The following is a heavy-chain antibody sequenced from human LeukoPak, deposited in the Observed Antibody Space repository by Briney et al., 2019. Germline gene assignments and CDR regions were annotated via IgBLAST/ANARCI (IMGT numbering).Heavy chain of an antibody. CDR2: IIPIFETA. D-gene: IGHD4-17*01. J-gene: IGHJ4*02. CDR1: GGTFSSYA. V-gene: IGHV1-69*05. Sequence: GASVKVSCKASGGTFSSYAISGVRQAPGQGLEWMGGIIPIFETANYAQKFQGRVTITTDESTSTAYMELSSLRTEDTAVYYCARVAYGDFLNFDYRGQGNLVHVS. CDR3: ARVAYGDFLNFDY.